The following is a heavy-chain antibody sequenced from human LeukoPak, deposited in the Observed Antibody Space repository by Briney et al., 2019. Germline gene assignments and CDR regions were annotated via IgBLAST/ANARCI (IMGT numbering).Heavy chain of an antibody. V-gene: IGHV1-18*01. CDR3: ARGTVSGADYYYMDV. J-gene: IGHJ6*03. CDR2: ISGSSGNT. D-gene: IGHD4-11*01. CDR1: VYTFTSYG. Sequence: ASVTVSCMASVYTFTSYGINWVRQAPGQGLEWMGWISGSSGNTKYAQKLQGRVTMTTDTSTRTAYMELRSLTSDDTAVYYCARGTVSGADYYYMDVWGKGTTVTVSS.